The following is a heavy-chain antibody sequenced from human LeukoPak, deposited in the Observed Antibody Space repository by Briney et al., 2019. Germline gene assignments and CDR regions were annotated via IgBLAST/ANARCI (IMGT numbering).Heavy chain of an antibody. CDR3: ARRGIYYYDSSGYYCDAFDI. CDR1: GYTFTGYY. D-gene: IGHD3-22*01. V-gene: IGHV1-2*02. J-gene: IGHJ3*02. Sequence: ASVKASYKASGYTFTGYYMHWVRQAPGQGLEWMGWINPNSGGTNYAQKFQGRVTMTRDTSISTAYMELSRLRSDDTAVYYCARRGIYYYDSSGYYCDAFDIWGPGTMVTVSS. CDR2: INPNSGGT.